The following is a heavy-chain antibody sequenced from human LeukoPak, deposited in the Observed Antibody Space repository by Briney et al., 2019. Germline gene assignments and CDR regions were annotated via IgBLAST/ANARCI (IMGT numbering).Heavy chain of an antibody. CDR2: IYYSGST. CDR1: GGSISSGDYY. D-gene: IGHD5-18*01. J-gene: IGHJ4*02. V-gene: IGHV4-30-4*08. CDR3: ARADVDTAMVDY. Sequence: PSETLSLTCTAPGGSISSGDYYWSWIRQPPGKGLEWIGYIYYSGSTYYNPSLKSRVTISVDTSKNQFSLKLSSVTAADTAVYYCARADVDTAMVDYWGQGTLVTVSS.